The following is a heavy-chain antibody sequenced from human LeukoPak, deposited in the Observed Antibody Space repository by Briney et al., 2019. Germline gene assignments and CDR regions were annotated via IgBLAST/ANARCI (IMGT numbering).Heavy chain of an antibody. CDR1: GGSISGYY. D-gene: IGHD1-26*01. V-gene: IGHV4-59*01. CDR3: ARGGATYYYFDY. J-gene: IGHJ4*02. Sequence: SETLSLTCTVSGGSISGYYWSWIRQPPGKGLDWIGYIYHDGSTNHSPSLKSRVTISVDTSKNQFSLKLTSVTAADTAVYYCARGGATYYYFDYWGQGTLVTVSS. CDR2: IYHDGST.